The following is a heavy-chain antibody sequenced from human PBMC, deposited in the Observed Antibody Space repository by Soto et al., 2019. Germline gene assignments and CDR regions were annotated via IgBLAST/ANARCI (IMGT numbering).Heavy chain of an antibody. CDR3: ARFNDYDSSGYYYVLDY. V-gene: IGHV4-59*01. J-gene: IGHJ4*02. Sequence: SETLSLTCTVSGGSISSYYWSWIRQPPGKGLEWIGYIYYSGSTNYNPSLKSRVTISVDTSKNQFSLKLSSVTAADTAVYYCARFNDYDSSGYYYVLDYWGQGTLVTVSS. CDR2: IYYSGST. D-gene: IGHD3-22*01. CDR1: GGSISSYY.